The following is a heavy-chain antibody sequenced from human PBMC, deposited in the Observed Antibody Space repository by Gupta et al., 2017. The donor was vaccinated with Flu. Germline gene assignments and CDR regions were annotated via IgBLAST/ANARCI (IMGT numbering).Heavy chain of an antibody. D-gene: IGHD3-3*02. CDR1: GLRFYGHW. CDR2: INQDGSEK. J-gene: IGHJ3*01. V-gene: IGHV3-7*01. Sequence: EVQLVDSGGGLVQPGGSLRLSCGASGLRFYGHWMIWIRQAPGKGLEWVASINQDGSEKYYVDSVKGRFTISRDNAKNSLFLQMNSLRAEDTALYYCARDLADIGGQGTMVTVSS. CDR3: ARDLADI.